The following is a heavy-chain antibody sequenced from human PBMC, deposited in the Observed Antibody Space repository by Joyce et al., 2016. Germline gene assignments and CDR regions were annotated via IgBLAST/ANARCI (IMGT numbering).Heavy chain of an antibody. CDR3: NKDRAP. CDR1: GFTFRDHF. J-gene: IGHJ5*02. V-gene: IGHV3-72*01. D-gene: IGHD3-10*01. Sequence: EVQLVESGGGLVQPGGSLRRSCAASGFTFRDHFMDWVRQAPGEGLEWIARIRNKANSYTTEYAASVKGRFTISRDDSKNSLYLQMDSLKTEDTAVYYCNKDRAPWGQGTLVTVSS. CDR2: IRNKANSYTT.